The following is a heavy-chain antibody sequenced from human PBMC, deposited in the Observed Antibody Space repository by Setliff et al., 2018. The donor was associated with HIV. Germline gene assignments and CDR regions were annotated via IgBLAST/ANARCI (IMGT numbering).Heavy chain of an antibody. CDR3: AGGTWFDGLDS. CDR2: THYRSKWYH. V-gene: IGHV6-1*01. D-gene: IGHD3-9*01. J-gene: IGHJ4*02. CDR1: GDSVSNNNAA. Sequence: SQTLSLTCAISGDSVSNNNAAWNWIRQSPSRGLEWLGRTHYRSKWYHDYAASLKGRMNISSDTSRNQFSLHLKSVTPEDSAVYYCAGGTWFDGLDSWSQGSLGTVSS.